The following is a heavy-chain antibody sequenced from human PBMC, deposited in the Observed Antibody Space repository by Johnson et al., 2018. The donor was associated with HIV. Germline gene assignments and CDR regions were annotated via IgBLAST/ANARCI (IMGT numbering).Heavy chain of an antibody. D-gene: IGHD3-10*01. J-gene: IGHJ3*02. Sequence: VQLVESGGGVVQPGRSLRLYCAASGFPFSNYAMHWVRQAPGKGLEWVAFISYDGSNKNSADSVRGRFTLSRDNSKKTLHLQMKSLRGEDTAVYYCAKTLSPVSPDAFDIWDQGTMVTVSS. CDR2: ISYDGSNK. CDR1: GFPFSNYA. V-gene: IGHV3-30-3*02. CDR3: AKTLSPVSPDAFDI.